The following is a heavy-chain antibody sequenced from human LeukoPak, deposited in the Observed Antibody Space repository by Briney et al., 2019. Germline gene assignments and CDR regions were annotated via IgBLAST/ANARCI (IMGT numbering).Heavy chain of an antibody. J-gene: IGHJ4*02. V-gene: IGHV4-39*07. CDR2: IYYSGST. CDR1: GGSISSSSYY. CDR3: ARVTHYYDSGSYPY. D-gene: IGHD3-10*01. Sequence: PSETLSLTCTVSGGSISSSSYYWGWIRQPPGKGLEWIGSIYYSGSTYYNPSLKSRVTISVDTSKNQFSLKLSSVTAADTAVYYCARVTHYYDSGSYPYWGQGTLVIVSS.